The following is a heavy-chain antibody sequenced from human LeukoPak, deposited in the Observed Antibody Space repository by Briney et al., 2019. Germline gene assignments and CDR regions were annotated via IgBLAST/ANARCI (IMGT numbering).Heavy chain of an antibody. V-gene: IGHV1-69*13. D-gene: IGHD3-22*01. J-gene: IGHJ5*02. CDR3: ARSTYYYDSSGKRPYNWFDP. Sequence: ASVKVSCKASGGTFSSYAVSWVRQAPGQGLEWMGGIIPIFGTANYAQKFQGRVTITADESTSTAYMELSSLRSEDTAVYYCARSTYYYDSSGKRPYNWFDPWGQGTLVTASS. CDR2: IIPIFGTA. CDR1: GGTFSSYA.